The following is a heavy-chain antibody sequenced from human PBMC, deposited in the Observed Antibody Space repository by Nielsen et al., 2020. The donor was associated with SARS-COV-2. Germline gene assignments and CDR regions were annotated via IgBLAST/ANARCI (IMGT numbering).Heavy chain of an antibody. D-gene: IGHD6-13*01. CDR2: IRYDGSMK. CDR1: GFTFSNYA. CDR3: ARGPEQQLVPEFFQH. J-gene: IGHJ1*01. Sequence: GGSLRLSCAVSGFTFSNYAIHWVRQAPGKGLEWVAVIRYDGSMKYYADSVKGRFTISRDNSKNTLYLQMNSLRAEDTAVYYCARGPEQQLVPEFFQHWGQGTLVSVSS. V-gene: IGHV3-30*04.